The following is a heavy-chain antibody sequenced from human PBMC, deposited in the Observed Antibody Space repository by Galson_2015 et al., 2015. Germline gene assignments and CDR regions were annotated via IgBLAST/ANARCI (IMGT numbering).Heavy chain of an antibody. CDR2: ISGSGGST. CDR1: GFTFSSYV. J-gene: IGHJ6*02. CDR3: ARGHYRLDV. V-gene: IGHV3-23*01. Sequence: SLRLSCAASGFTFSSYVMSWVRQAPGKGLEWVSVISGSGGSTYYADSVKGRFTISRDNSMNTLYLQMNSLRAEDTAVYYCARGHYRLDVWGQGTAVTVSS.